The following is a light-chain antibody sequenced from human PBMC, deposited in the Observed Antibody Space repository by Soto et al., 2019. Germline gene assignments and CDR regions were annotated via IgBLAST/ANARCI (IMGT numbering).Light chain of an antibody. CDR1: KLGDKY. CDR3: QAWDSSTAGGENVV. CDR2: QDS. V-gene: IGLV3-1*01. Sequence: SYELTQPPSVSVSPGQTASITCSGAKLGDKYACWYQQKPGQSPVLVIYQDSKRPSGIPERFSGSNSGNTATLTISGTQAMDEADYYCQAWDSSTAGGENVVFGGGTKLTVL. J-gene: IGLJ2*01.